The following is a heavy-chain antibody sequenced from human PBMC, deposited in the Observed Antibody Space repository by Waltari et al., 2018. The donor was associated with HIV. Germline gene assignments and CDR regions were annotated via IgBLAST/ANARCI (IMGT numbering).Heavy chain of an antibody. CDR2: IKQDGSET. D-gene: IGHD3-16*01. V-gene: IGHV3-7*01. CDR3: VRDRAPFIGGFGWDGMDV. CDR1: EDTLKNYW. J-gene: IGHJ6*02. Sequence: EVQLVQSGGGLVQPGGSLRLSCAASEDTLKNYWVNWVRQAPGKGLEWVANIKQDGSETYYVDSVEGRFTISRDNTKNSLYLQMNSLRVEDTAVYYCVRDRAPFIGGFGWDGMDVWGQGTTVTVSS.